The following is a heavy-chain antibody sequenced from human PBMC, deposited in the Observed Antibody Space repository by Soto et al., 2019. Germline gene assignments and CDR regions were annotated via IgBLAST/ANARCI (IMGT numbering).Heavy chain of an antibody. CDR1: GGTFSSYA. CDR2: IIPIFGTA. D-gene: IGHD3-9*01. V-gene: IGHV1-69*06. CDR3: ARDLGYYDILTGYPPQYYGMDV. J-gene: IGHJ6*02. Sequence: SVKVSCKASGGTFSSYAIRWLRQAPGQGLEWMGGIIPIFGTANYAQKFQGRVTITADKSTSTAYMELSSLRSEDTAVYYCARDLGYYDILTGYPPQYYGMDVWGQGTTVTVSS.